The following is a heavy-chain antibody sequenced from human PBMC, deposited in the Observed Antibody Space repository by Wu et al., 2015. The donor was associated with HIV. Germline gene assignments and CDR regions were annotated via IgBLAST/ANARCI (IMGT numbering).Heavy chain of an antibody. J-gene: IGHJ4*02. V-gene: IGHV1-69*12. Sequence: QVQLVQSGAEVKKPGSSVKVSCKASGGTFSSYAISWVRQAPGQGLEWMGGIIPIFGTANYAQKFQGRVTITADESTSTAYMELSSLRSEDTAVYYCARDARRAIEYDSSGYYYGGFDYWGQGTLVTVSS. D-gene: IGHD3-22*01. CDR1: GGTFSSYA. CDR3: ARDARRAIEYDSSGYYYGGFDY. CDR2: IIPIFGTA.